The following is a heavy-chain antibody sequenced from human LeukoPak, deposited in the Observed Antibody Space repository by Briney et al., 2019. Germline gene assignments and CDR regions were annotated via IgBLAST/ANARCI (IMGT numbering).Heavy chain of an antibody. J-gene: IGHJ4*02. CDR2: ISNSGGST. CDR1: GSILSNCA. V-gene: IGHV3-23*01. CDR3: AKAGSTAWTAVDY. Sequence: GGSLRLSCTASGSILSNCAMSWVRQAPGKGLEWVSSISNSGGSTYYADSVKGRFTISRGNSENTLYLQMKSLRADDTAVYYCAKAGSTAWTAVDYWGQGTLVTVSS. D-gene: IGHD2-2*01.